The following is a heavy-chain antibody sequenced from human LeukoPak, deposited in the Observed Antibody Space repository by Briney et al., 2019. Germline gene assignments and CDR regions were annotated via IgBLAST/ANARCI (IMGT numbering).Heavy chain of an antibody. CDR2: ISGSGGST. CDR3: AKEFMVRGVMDY. V-gene: IGHV3-23*01. CDR1: GGSISSSSYY. Sequence: ETLSLTCTVSGGSISSSSYYWGWVRQAPGKGLEWVSAISGSGGSTYYADSVKGRFTISRDNSKNTLYLQMNSLRAEDTAVYYCAKEFMVRGVMDYWGQGTLVTVSS. J-gene: IGHJ4*02. D-gene: IGHD3-10*01.